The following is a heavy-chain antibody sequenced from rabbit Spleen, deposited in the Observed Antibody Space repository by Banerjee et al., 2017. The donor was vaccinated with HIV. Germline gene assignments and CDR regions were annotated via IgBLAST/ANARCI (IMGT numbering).Heavy chain of an antibody. V-gene: IGHV1S40*01. CDR2: INTATGKA. D-gene: IGHD1-1*01. CDR1: GFDLSNYYY. J-gene: IGHJ4*01. CDR3: ARDLAAVIGWNFNL. Sequence: QTLEESGGDLVKPGASLTLTCTASGFDLSNYYYIYWVRQAPGKGLEWIACINTATGKAVYASWAKGRFTISKTSSTTVTLQMTSLTAADTATYFCARDLAAVIGWNFNLWGPGTLVTVS.